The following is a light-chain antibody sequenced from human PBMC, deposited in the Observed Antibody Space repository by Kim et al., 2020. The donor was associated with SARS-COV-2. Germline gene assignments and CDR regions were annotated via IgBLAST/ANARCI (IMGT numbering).Light chain of an antibody. CDR3: QQHSNWPPVT. CDR2: DAS. V-gene: IGKV3-11*01. J-gene: IGKJ5*01. Sequence: FPGERAPLSCRASQSVSSYFAWYQQKPGQAPRLLIYDASNRATGIRARFSGSGSGTDFTLTISSLEPEDFAVYYCQQHSNWPPVTFGQGTRLEIK. CDR1: QSVSSY.